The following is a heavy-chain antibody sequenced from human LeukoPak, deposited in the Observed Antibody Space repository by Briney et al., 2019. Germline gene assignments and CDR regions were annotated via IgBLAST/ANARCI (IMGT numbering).Heavy chain of an antibody. CDR1: GYTFTGYY. D-gene: IGHD3-10*01. Sequence: ASVKVSGKASGYTFTGYYMHWVRQAPGQGLEWMGWINPNSGGTNYPQKFQGRVTMTRDTSISTAYMELSRLRSDDTAVYYCATMLWFGELYGMDVWGQGTTVTVSS. V-gene: IGHV1-2*02. CDR2: INPNSGGT. J-gene: IGHJ6*02. CDR3: ATMLWFGELYGMDV.